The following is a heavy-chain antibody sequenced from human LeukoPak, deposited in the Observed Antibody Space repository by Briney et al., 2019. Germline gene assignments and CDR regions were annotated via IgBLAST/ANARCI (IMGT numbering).Heavy chain of an antibody. CDR3: AKGDKELVFKRGKGGFDP. D-gene: IGHD3-3*01. Sequence: GGSLRLSCAASGFTFSSYAMHWVRQAPGKGLEYVSAISSNGGSTYYANSVKGRFTISRDNSKNTLYLQMNSLRAEDTAVYYCAKGDKELVFKRGKGGFDPWGQGTLVTVSS. J-gene: IGHJ5*02. CDR2: ISSNGGST. CDR1: GFTFSSYA. V-gene: IGHV3-64*01.